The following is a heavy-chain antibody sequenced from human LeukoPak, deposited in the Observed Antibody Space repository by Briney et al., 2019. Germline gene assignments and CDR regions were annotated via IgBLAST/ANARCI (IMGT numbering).Heavy chain of an antibody. CDR2: ISGSGGST. CDR1: GFTFSNYA. V-gene: IGHV3-23*01. J-gene: IGHJ4*02. CDR3: AKATYYYDSSGYYVGGLFDY. Sequence: GGSLRLSCAASGFTFSNYAMSWVRQAPGKGLEWVLAISGSGGSTYYADSVKGRFTISRDNSKNTLYLQMNSLRAEDTAVYYCAKATYYYDSSGYYVGGLFDYWGQGTLVTVSS. D-gene: IGHD3-22*01.